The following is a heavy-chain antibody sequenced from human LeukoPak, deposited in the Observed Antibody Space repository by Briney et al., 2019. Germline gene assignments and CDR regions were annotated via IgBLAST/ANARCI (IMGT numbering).Heavy chain of an antibody. CDR3: ARRDYYDSSGYSEIDY. CDR1: GGSISSGDYY. V-gene: IGHV4-30-4*01. CDR2: IYYSGST. D-gene: IGHD3-22*01. J-gene: IGHJ4*02. Sequence: SETLSLTCTVSGGSISSGDYYWSWIRQPPGKGLEWIGYIYYSGSTYYNPSLKSRVTISVDTSKNQFSLKLSSVTAADTAVYYCARRDYYDSSGYSEIDYWGQGTLVTVSS.